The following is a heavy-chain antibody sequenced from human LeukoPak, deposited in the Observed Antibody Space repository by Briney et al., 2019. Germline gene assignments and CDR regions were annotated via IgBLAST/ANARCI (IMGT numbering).Heavy chain of an antibody. D-gene: IGHD6-6*01. CDR3: ARGSGTPFVQYDFDY. V-gene: IGHV4-38-2*02. CDR2: IYHCGST. CDR1: GYSISGGYY. Sequence: SETLSLTCTVSGYSISGGYYWGWIRQPPGKGLEWIGSIYHCGSTYYNPSLKSRVTISVDTSKNQFSLKLSSVTAADTAVYYCARGSGTPFVQYDFDYWGQGALVTVSS. J-gene: IGHJ4*02.